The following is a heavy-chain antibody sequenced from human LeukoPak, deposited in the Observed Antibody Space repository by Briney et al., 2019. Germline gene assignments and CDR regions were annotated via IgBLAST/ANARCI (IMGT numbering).Heavy chain of an antibody. CDR1: GGSISNYY. Sequence: SETLSLTCTVSGGSISNYYWSWIRQPAGKGLEWIGRIYTSGSTNYNPSLKGRVTISVDKSKNQFSLKLSSVTAADTAVYYCARAGYSGSYSYFDYWGQGTLVTVSS. J-gene: IGHJ4*02. V-gene: IGHV4-4*07. CDR2: IYTSGST. CDR3: ARAGYSGSYSYFDY. D-gene: IGHD1-26*01.